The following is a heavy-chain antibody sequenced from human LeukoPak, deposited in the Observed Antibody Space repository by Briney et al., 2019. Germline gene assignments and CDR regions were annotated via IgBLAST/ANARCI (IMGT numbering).Heavy chain of an antibody. CDR1: GYTFTGHY. Sequence: ASVKVSCTASGYTFTGHYVHWVRQAPGQGLEWMGWVNPNSGATRYSQKFQGRVTMTRDTSISIAYMDLTSLRSDDTAVYYCARDGWGDYDRLGWFDSWGQGTLVTVSS. D-gene: IGHD4-17*01. J-gene: IGHJ5*02. V-gene: IGHV1-2*02. CDR2: VNPNSGAT. CDR3: ARDGWGDYDRLGWFDS.